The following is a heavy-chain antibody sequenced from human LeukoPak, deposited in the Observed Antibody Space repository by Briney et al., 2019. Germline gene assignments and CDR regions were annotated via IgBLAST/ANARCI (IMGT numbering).Heavy chain of an antibody. CDR2: ISSSSSYT. CDR3: ARVTYYYDSSGLLFDY. J-gene: IGHJ4*02. D-gene: IGHD3-22*01. V-gene: IGHV3-11*05. Sequence: PGGSLRLSCAASGFTFSDYYMSWIRQAPGKGLEWVSYISSSSSYTNYADSVKGRFTISRDNAKNSLYLQMNSLRAEDTAVYYCARVTYYYDSSGLLFDYWGQGTLVTASS. CDR1: GFTFSDYY.